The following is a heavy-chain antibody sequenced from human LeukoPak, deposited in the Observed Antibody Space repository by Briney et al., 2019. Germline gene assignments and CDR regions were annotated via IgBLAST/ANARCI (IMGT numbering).Heavy chain of an antibody. D-gene: IGHD1-26*01. CDR3: ARDGPDSGSRYFDY. J-gene: IGHJ4*02. CDR1: GGTFSSYA. V-gene: IGHV1-69*13. Sequence: ASVKVSCKASGGTFSSYAISWVRQAPGQGLEWMGGIIPIFGTANYAQKFQGRVTITADESTSTAYMELSSLRSEDTAVYYCARDGPDSGSRYFDYWGQGTLVIVSS. CDR2: IIPIFGTA.